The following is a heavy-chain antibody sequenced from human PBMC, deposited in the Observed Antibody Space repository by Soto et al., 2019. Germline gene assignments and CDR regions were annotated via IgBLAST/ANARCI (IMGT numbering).Heavy chain of an antibody. CDR3: ARAHGSGWGAFDI. CDR2: IYHSGST. V-gene: IGHV4-30-2*01. CDR1: GGSISSGGYS. D-gene: IGHD3-10*01. Sequence: PSETLSLTCAVSGGSISSGGYSWSWIRQPPGKGLEWIGYIYHSGSTYYNPSLKSRVTISVDRSKNQFSLKLSSVTAADTAVYYCARAHGSGWGAFDIWGQGTTVTLSS. J-gene: IGHJ3*02.